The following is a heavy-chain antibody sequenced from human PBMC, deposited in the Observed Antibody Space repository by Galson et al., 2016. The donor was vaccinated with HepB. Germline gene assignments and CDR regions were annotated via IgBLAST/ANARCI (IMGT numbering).Heavy chain of an antibody. D-gene: IGHD3-22*01. CDR3: ARLIVTYYYDSSGSPRDYSYYGMDV. V-gene: IGHV3-7*01. CDR1: GFTFSRYW. Sequence: SLRLSCAASGFTFSRYWMSWVRQAPGKGLEWVANIKQDGSEKYYVDSVKGRFTISRDNAKNSLYLQMKSLRAEDTAVYYCARLIVTYYYDSSGSPRDYSYYGMDVWGQGTTVTVSS. CDR2: IKQDGSEK. J-gene: IGHJ6*02.